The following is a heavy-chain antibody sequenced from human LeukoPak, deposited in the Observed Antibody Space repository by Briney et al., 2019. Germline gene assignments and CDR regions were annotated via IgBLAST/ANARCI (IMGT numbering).Heavy chain of an antibody. CDR1: GFTFRGYW. Sequence: PGRSLRLSCAASGFTFRGYWMSWVRQAPGKGLEWVANINQDGSEMYYVDSVKGRFTISRDNAKNSLYLQMSSLRAEDTAIHYCATEYSRLYSFDYWGQGTLVTVSS. CDR2: INQDGSEM. D-gene: IGHD1-26*01. V-gene: IGHV3-7*01. CDR3: ATEYSRLYSFDY. J-gene: IGHJ4*02.